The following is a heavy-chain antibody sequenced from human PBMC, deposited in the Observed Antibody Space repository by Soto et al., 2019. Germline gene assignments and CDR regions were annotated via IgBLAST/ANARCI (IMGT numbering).Heavy chain of an antibody. V-gene: IGHV4-31*03. CDR1: CGSISSSSYY. CDR3: ARYSSSWYNAFDI. D-gene: IGHD6-13*01. Sequence: SQTLSLTCTVACGSISSSSYYCGWIRQHPGKGLEWIGYIYYSGSTYYNPSLKSRVTISVDTSKNQFSLKLSSVTAADTAVYYCARYSSSWYNAFDIWGQGTMVTVSS. CDR2: IYYSGST. J-gene: IGHJ3*02.